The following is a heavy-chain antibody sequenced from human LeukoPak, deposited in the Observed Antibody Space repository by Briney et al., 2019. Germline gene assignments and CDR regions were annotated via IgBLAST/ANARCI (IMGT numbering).Heavy chain of an antibody. V-gene: IGHV4-30-4*08. J-gene: IGHJ4*02. Sequence: LRLSCAASGFTFSSYAMSWIRQPPGKGLEWIGYIYYSGSTYYNPSLKSRVTISVDTSKNQFSLKLSSVTAADTAVYYCARDVYCSSTSCYPHWGQGTLVTVSS. CDR2: IYYSGST. CDR3: ARDVYCSSTSCYPH. D-gene: IGHD2-2*01. CDR1: GFTFSSYA.